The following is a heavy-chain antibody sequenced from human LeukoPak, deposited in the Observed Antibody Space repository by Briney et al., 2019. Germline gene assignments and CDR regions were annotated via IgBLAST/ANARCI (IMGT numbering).Heavy chain of an antibody. CDR3: ARDPNGDYIGAFDF. V-gene: IGHV3-23*01. Sequence: QPGGSLRLSCAASGFTLSNYALIWVRQGPVKGLEWVSAIRGSGLTTFYADSVKGRFTISRDNSKNTLYLQMNSLRAEDTAVYYCARDPNGDYIGAFDFWGQGTKITVSS. CDR1: GFTLSNYA. J-gene: IGHJ3*01. D-gene: IGHD4-17*01. CDR2: IRGSGLTT.